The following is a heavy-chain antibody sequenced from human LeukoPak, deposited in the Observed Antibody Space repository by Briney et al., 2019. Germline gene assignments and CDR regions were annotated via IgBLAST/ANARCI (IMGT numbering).Heavy chain of an antibody. J-gene: IGHJ4*02. V-gene: IGHV3-72*01. CDR1: GFTFSDHY. CDR2: TRDKTRSYTT. Sequence: GGSLRLSCAASGFTFSDHYMDWVRQAPGKGLEWVGRTRDKTRSYTTEYAASVKGRFTISRDDSKNSMYLQMNSLKTEDTAVYYCVRVIQASGRWYFDYWGQGTLVTVSS. D-gene: IGHD6-19*01. CDR3: VRVIQASGRWYFDY.